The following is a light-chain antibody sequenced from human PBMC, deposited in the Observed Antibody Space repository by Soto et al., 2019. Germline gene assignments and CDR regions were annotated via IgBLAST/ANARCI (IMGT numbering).Light chain of an antibody. Sequence: SYELTQPPSVSVAPGRTARVTRGGNNIGSKSVHWYQQKPGQAPVLVIYYDSDRPSGIPERFSGSNSGNTATLTISRVEAGDEADYYCQVWDSSSDLVVFGGGTKRPVL. V-gene: IGLV3-21*04. CDR2: YDS. J-gene: IGLJ2*01. CDR3: QVWDSSSDLVV. CDR1: NIGSKS.